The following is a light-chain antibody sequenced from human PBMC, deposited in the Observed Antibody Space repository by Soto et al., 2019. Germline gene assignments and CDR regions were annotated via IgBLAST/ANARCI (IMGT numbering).Light chain of an antibody. Sequence: DIQMTQSPSTLSASVGDRVTITCRASQNIVSWLAWYQQKPGKDPKLLIYKASSLESGVPSRFSGSRSGTEFTLTISGLQPDDFANYYCQQYNSYPLTFGGGTKVEIK. CDR1: QNIVSW. CDR3: QQYNSYPLT. J-gene: IGKJ4*01. CDR2: KAS. V-gene: IGKV1-5*03.